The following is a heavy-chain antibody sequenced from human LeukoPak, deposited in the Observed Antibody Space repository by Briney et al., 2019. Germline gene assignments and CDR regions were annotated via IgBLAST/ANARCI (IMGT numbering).Heavy chain of an antibody. D-gene: IGHD3-22*01. CDR1: GASMSSFY. CDR2: ISYSGST. CDR3: ARHAADSRGYFSF. J-gene: IGHJ4*02. Sequence: PSETLSLTCSVSGASMSSFYWSWIRQPPGKGLEWIGYISYSGSTNYNPSLKSRVTISVDTSKNHFSLKLTSVTAADTALYYCARHAADSRGYFSFWGQGALVTVSS. V-gene: IGHV4-59*08.